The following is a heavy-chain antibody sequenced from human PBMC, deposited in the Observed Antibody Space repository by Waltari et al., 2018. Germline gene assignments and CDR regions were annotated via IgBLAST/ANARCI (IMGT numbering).Heavy chain of an antibody. CDR1: GYGFASCR. CDR2: IYPGDFDS. J-gene: IGHJ5*02. CDR3: ARRILTGEGLTLNWFDP. V-gene: IGHV5-51*01. Sequence: EAQLVQPGPEVKKPGESLRISCWDSGYGFASCRIAWIRQRPGTGLEGMGAGKGVEWWVQIYPGDFDSGYNPSLQDQVTIQADKSVSTVYLQWSSLKASDSAMYFCARRILTGEGLTLNWFDPWGQGTLVTVSS. D-gene: IGHD3-9*01.